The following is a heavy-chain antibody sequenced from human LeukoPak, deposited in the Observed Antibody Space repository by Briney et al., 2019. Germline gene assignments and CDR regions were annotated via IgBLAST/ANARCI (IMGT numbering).Heavy chain of an antibody. CDR3: AKIVAVAGILDY. CDR1: GLAFSDYW. CDR2: IKPDGGHQ. D-gene: IGHD6-19*01. Sequence: PGGSLRLSCAASGLAFSDYWMSWVRQAPGKGLEWVANIKPDGGHQNYVDSVKGRFTISRDNAKNTLYLQMNSLRAEDTAVYYCAKIVAVAGILDYWGQGTLVTVSS. J-gene: IGHJ4*02. V-gene: IGHV3-7*03.